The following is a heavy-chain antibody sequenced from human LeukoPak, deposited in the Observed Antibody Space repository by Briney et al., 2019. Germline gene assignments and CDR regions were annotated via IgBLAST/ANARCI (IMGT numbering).Heavy chain of an antibody. CDR3: ARAVTSMDGY. V-gene: IGHV3-7*03. Sequence: GGSLRLSCAASGFAFSSYWMTWVRQAPGKGLEWVASLNEDGSKRSYVGSVKGRFTISRDNAQKSLYLHMNSLTAEDTAVYYCARAVTSMDGYWGQGTTVTVSS. CDR2: LNEDGSKR. CDR1: GFAFSSYW. D-gene: IGHD5-18*01. J-gene: IGHJ6*02.